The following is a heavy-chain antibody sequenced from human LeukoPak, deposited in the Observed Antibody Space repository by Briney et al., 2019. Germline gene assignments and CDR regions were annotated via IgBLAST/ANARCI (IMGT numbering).Heavy chain of an antibody. J-gene: IGHJ4*02. CDR3: ARARLGALDY. Sequence: SQTLSLTCAISGDSVSSDSAAWNWLRQSSSRGLDWLGRTYQRSKWYNDYTPSVRSRITISPDTSKNQFTLQLNSVTPEDTAVYYCARARLGALDYWGQGTLVTVSS. V-gene: IGHV6-1*01. CDR2: TYQRSKWYN. CDR1: GDSVSSDSAA. D-gene: IGHD6-19*01.